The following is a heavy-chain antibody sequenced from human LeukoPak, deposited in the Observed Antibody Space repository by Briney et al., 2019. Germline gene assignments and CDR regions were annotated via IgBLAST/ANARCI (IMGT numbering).Heavy chain of an antibody. CDR1: GYTFTAYY. Sequence: ASVKVSCKASGYTFTAYYIHWVRPAPGQGLEWMGWINPTTGGTNYAQKFQGKFTMTRDTSVSTAYMDLGSLRSDDTAIYFCARDQGGSGPTPNQYWGQGTLVTVSS. J-gene: IGHJ4*02. V-gene: IGHV1-2*02. CDR3: ARDQGGSGPTPNQY. CDR2: INPTTGGT. D-gene: IGHD6-19*01.